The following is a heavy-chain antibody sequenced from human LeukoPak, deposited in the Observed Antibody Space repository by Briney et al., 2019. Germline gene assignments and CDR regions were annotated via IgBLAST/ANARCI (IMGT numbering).Heavy chain of an antibody. J-gene: IGHJ4*02. CDR1: GDSISSYY. D-gene: IGHD6-25*01. CDR3: AREWSSGWAEFDY. Sequence: SETLSLTCTVSGDSISSYYWNWVRQPPGKGLEWMGYIYYSGNTNYSTPLKGRLANSVDTSKNQFSLDLTSVTAADTAVYCCAREWSSGWAEFDYWGQGTLVTVCS. V-gene: IGHV4-59*12. CDR2: IYYSGNT.